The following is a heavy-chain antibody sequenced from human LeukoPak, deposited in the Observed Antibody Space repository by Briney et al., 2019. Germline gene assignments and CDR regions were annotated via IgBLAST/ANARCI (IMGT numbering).Heavy chain of an antibody. CDR1: GGSISSYY. CDR2: IYTSGST. V-gene: IGHV4-4*07. J-gene: IGHJ4*02. Sequence: SETLSLTCTVSGGSISSYYWSWIRQPAGKGLEWIGRIYTSGSTNYNPSLKSRVTISVDTSKDQFSLRLSSVTAADTAVYYCARVTGYMTEDYFDYWGQGTLITVSS. D-gene: IGHD6-13*01. CDR3: ARVTGYMTEDYFDY.